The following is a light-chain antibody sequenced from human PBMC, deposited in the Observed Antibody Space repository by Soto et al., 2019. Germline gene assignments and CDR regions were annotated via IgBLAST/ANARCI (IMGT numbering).Light chain of an antibody. V-gene: IGLV1-51*01. CDR2: DSD. J-gene: IGLJ1*01. CDR1: SSNIGTYF. Sequence: QSVLTQPPSVSAAPGQKVTISCSGSSSNIGTYFVSWYQQLPGTAPKLLIYDSDKRPSGIPDRFSGSKSGTSATLTVSGLQAEDEADYYCSSYAGSNNFYVFGTGTKLTVL. CDR3: SSYAGSNNFYV.